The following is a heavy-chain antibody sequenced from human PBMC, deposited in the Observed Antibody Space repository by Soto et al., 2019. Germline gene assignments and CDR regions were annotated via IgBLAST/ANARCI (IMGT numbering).Heavy chain of an antibody. V-gene: IGHV4-31*03. Sequence: TLSLTCSVSGGSFSSDSFIWSWVRQFPGKGLEWIGYINYSGTTYYNPSLRSRITMSVDTSKNQFSLNLSSVTAADTAVYYCARDHKWDGMNVWGQGTTVTVSS. CDR3: ARDHKWDGMNV. J-gene: IGHJ6*02. D-gene: IGHD1-26*01. CDR1: GGSFSSDSFI. CDR2: INYSGTT.